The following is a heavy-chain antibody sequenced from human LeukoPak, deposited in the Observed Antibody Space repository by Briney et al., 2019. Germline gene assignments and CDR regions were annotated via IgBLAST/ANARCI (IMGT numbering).Heavy chain of an antibody. D-gene: IGHD4-23*01. CDR3: ARETTVVMDV. CDR1: RYTLTELS. V-gene: IGHV1-24*01. Sequence: ASVKVSCKVSRYTLTELSMHWVRQAPGKGREWVGGFDPEDGKTIYAQKFQGRPTTTEDTSTNTAYMELRSLRSDDTAVYYCARETTVVMDVWAKGTKATVSS. J-gene: IGHJ6*04. CDR2: FDPEDGKT.